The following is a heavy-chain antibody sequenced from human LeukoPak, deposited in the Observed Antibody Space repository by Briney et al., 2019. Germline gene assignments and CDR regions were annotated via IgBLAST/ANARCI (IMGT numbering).Heavy chain of an antibody. CDR2: ISSSSSYI. CDR3: ARGGPGYSYYYMDV. Sequence: GGSLRLSCAASGFTFSSYSMNWVRQAPGKGLEWVSSISSSSSYIYYADSVKGRFTISRDNAKNSLYLQMNSLRAEDTAVYYCARGGPGYSYYYMDVWGKGTTVTVSS. CDR1: GFTFSSYS. V-gene: IGHV3-21*01. D-gene: IGHD1-1*01. J-gene: IGHJ6*03.